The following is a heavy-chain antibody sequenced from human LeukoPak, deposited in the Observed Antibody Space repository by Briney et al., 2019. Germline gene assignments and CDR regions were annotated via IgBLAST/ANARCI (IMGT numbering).Heavy chain of an antibody. J-gene: IGHJ3*02. Sequence: PGGSLRLSCAASGFTFSSYSMNWVRQAPGKGLEWVSSISSSSSYIYYADSVKGRFTISRDNAKNSLYLQMNSLRAEDTAVYYCARTYSSGWYDSRAFDIWGQGTMVTVSS. CDR2: ISSSSSYI. CDR1: GFTFSSYS. V-gene: IGHV3-21*01. CDR3: ARTYSSGWYDSRAFDI. D-gene: IGHD6-19*01.